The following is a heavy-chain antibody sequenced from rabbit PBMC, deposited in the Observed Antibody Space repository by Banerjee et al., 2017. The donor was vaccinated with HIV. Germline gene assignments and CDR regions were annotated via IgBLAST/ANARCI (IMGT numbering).Heavy chain of an antibody. D-gene: IGHD1-1*01. CDR3: AREGASVSGYYL. CDR1: GFDFNSYYM. J-gene: IGHJ6*01. CDR2: IDTASSGTT. V-gene: IGHV1S45*01. Sequence: QEQLEESGGGLVKPEGSLTLSCKASGFDFNSYYMSWVRQAPGKGLEWIACIDTASSGTTYFATWAQGRFTISKISSTTVTLQMTSLTAADTATYFCAREGASVSGYYLWGPGTLVTVS.